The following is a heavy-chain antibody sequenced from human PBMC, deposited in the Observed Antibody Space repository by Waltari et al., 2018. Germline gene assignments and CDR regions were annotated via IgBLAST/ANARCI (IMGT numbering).Heavy chain of an antibody. CDR2: IYTSGST. J-gene: IGHJ4*02. CDR1: GGSISSGSYY. Sequence: QVQLQESGPGLVKPSQTLSLTCTVSGGSISSGSYYWSWIRQPAGKGLEWIGYIYTSGSTNYNPSLKSRVTISVDTSKNQFSLKLSSVTAADTAVYYCAREGKRIAAAATSLYYFDYWGQGTLVIVSS. V-gene: IGHV4-61*09. CDR3: AREGKRIAAAATSLYYFDY. D-gene: IGHD6-13*01.